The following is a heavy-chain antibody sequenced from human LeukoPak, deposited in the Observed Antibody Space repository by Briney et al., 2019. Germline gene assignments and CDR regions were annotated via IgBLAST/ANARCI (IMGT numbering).Heavy chain of an antibody. Sequence: GGTLRLSCAAPGFTFSSYGMSWVRQAPGKGLEWVSAISGSGGSTYYADSVKGRFTISSDNSKNTLYLQMNSLRAEDTAVYYCAKGSGSYLSPLYYFDYWGQGTLVTVSS. CDR2: ISGSGGST. D-gene: IGHD1-26*01. CDR1: GFTFSSYG. CDR3: AKGSGSYLSPLYYFDY. J-gene: IGHJ4*02. V-gene: IGHV3-23*01.